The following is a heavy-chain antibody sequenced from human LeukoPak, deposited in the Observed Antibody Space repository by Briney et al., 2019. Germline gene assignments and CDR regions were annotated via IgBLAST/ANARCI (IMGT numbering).Heavy chain of an antibody. J-gene: IGHJ3*02. D-gene: IGHD3-9*01. Sequence: ASVKVSCKASGYTFTSYDINWVRQATGQGLEWMGWMNPNSGNTGYAQKFQGRVTMTRNTSISTAYMELSSLRSEDTAVYYCARGFDEVTYYDILTGYRPDAFDIWGQGTMVTVSS. CDR2: MNPNSGNT. V-gene: IGHV1-8*01. CDR3: ARGFDEVTYYDILTGYRPDAFDI. CDR1: GYTFTSYD.